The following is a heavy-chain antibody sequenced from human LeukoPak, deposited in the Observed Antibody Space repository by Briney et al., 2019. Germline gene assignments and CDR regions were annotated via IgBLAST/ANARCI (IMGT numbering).Heavy chain of an antibody. CDR2: IYPLNSDT. V-gene: IGHV5-51*01. CDR3: ARHRGGVRPPDY. CDR1: GYSFATYW. D-gene: IGHD3-10*01. Sequence: GESLKISSKGSGYSFATYWIGWVRQLPAKGLGWMGIIYPLNSDTRYSPSFQGQVTISAVKSISTAYLQWSSLTASDTAMYYCARHRGGVRPPDYWGQGTLVTVSS. J-gene: IGHJ4*02.